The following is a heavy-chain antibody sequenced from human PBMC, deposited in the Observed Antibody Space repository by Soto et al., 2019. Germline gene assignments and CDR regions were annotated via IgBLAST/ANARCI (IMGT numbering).Heavy chain of an antibody. V-gene: IGHV3-74*01. CDR3: VRDSHGDY. CDR1: GFTFSNYW. CDR2: IDHDGPT. J-gene: IGHJ4*02. Sequence: GQLVESGGGLVQPGGSLRLSCAGSGFTFSNYWMHWVRQAPGKGLEWVSRIDHDGPTDYADSVRGRFTISRDNAENTLYLQMNSLRPEDTAVYYCVRDSHGDYWGQGTLVTVSS.